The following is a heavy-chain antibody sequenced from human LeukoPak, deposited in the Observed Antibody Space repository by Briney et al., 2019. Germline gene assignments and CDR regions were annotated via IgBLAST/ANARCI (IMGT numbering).Heavy chain of an antibody. D-gene: IGHD6-6*01. V-gene: IGHV1-69*05. CDR2: LIPMFGTP. CDR3: ARGARYSTSSGWFDP. J-gene: IGHJ5*02. CDR1: GGTFSSYA. Sequence: ASVKVSCKASGGTFSSYAISWVRQAPGQGLEWMGGLIPMFGTPNYAQKFQGRVTITTDESTSTVYMELSSLRSEDTAVYYCARGARYSTSSGWFDPWGQGTLVTVSS.